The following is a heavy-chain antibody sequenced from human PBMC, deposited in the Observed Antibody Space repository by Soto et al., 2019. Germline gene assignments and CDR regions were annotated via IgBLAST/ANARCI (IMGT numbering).Heavy chain of an antibody. CDR2: ISYHGSTK. CDR1: GFTFITSA. D-gene: IGHD1-1*01. J-gene: IGHJ4*02. V-gene: IGHV3-30*03. Sequence: GGSLRLSCAASGFTFITSAMHWVRQAPGKGLEWVAVISYHGSTKYYADSVKGRFTISRDNSKNTLYLQMNNLRAEDTAVYYCATTYEGPYNGGYYWGQGTLVTVSS. CDR3: ATTYEGPYNGGYY.